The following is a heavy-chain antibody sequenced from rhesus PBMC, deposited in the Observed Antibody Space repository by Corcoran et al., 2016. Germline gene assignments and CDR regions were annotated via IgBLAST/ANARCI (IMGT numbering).Heavy chain of an antibody. J-gene: IGHJ4*01. V-gene: IGHV3S5*01. CDR2: INSGEVST. D-gene: IGHD1-20*01. Sequence: EVQLVETGGGLVQPGGSLKLSCAASGFTFSSYGMSLVRQAPGKVLEWVSAINSGEVSTYYAESVEGRFTISRDNSKNTLSLQMNSLRAEDTAVYYCAKRGIAGTETHFDYWGQGVLVTVSS. CDR1: GFTFSSYG. CDR3: AKRGIAGTETHFDY.